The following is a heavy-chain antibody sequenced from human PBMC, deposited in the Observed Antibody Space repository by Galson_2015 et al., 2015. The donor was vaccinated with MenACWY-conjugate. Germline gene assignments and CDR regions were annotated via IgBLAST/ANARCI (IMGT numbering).Heavy chain of an antibody. CDR2: ISAYNGNT. Sequence: SVKVSCKASGYRFTSAGISWVRQAPGQGLEWMGWISAYNGNTNYAQKLQGRVTMTTDTSTSTAYMELRSLRSDDTAVYYCARTIRFYYDSSGYYHPFDYWGQGTLVTVSS. CDR3: ARTIRFYYDSSGYYHPFDY. CDR1: GYRFTSAG. J-gene: IGHJ4*02. V-gene: IGHV1-18*01. D-gene: IGHD3-22*01.